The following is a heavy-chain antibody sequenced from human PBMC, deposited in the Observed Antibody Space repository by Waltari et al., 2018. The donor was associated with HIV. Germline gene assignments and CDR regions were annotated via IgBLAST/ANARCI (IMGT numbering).Heavy chain of an antibody. CDR2: IVPVFGTP. CDR1: GGIFRSYS. J-gene: IGHJ4*02. V-gene: IGHV1-69*12. CDR3: ARTLMGKTTVGMTKEGEYPDY. D-gene: IGHD3-16*01. Sequence: QVQLVQSGAEVKKPGFSVKVSCKASGGIFRSYSINWVRQAPGQGLEWMGGIVPVFGTPNYSQKFQGRLTVTADESTNTAYMEMSSLRSEDTAVYYCARTLMGKTTVGMTKEGEYPDYWGQGTVVIVSS.